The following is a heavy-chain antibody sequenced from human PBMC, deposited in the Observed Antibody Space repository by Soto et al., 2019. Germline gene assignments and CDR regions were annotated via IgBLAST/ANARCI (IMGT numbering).Heavy chain of an antibody. CDR2: IYYSGST. CDR3: ARGGAYDFWSGYHPMDV. V-gene: IGHV4-59*01. D-gene: IGHD3-3*01. Sequence: LSLTCTVSGGSISSYYWSWIRQPPGKGLEWIGYIYYSGSTNYNPSLKSRVTISVDTSKNQFSLKLSSVTAADTAVYYCARGGAYDFWSGYHPMDVWGKGTTVTVSS. J-gene: IGHJ6*04. CDR1: GGSISSYY.